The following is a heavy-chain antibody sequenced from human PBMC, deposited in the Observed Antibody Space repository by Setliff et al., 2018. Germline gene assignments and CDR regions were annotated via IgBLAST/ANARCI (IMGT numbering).Heavy chain of an antibody. V-gene: IGHV3-33*08. CDR3: ARGQGVTTYYFYGDV. CDR2: IWYDGANK. J-gene: IGHJ6*03. Sequence: GGSLRLSCAASGFTFSSYGMHWVRQAPGKGLEWVAVIWYDGANKFYADSVKGRFTISRDNSENTVSLQMNSLRAEDTAVYYCARGQGVTTYYFYGDVWGTGTTV. CDR1: GFTFSSYG. D-gene: IGHD4-17*01.